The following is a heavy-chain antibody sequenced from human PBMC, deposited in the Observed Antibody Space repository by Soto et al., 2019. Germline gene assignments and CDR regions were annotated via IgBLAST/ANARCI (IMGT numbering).Heavy chain of an antibody. CDR2: ISSSGSTI. D-gene: IGHD2-21*02. CDR3: ARVIFLGDSYGVPDY. V-gene: IGHV3-11*01. Sequence: GGSLRLSCAASGFTFSDYYMSWIRQAPGKGLEWVSYISSSGSTIYYADSVKGRFTISRDNAKNSLYLQMNSLRAEDTAVYYCARVIFLGDSYGVPDYWGQGTLVTVSS. J-gene: IGHJ4*02. CDR1: GFTFSDYY.